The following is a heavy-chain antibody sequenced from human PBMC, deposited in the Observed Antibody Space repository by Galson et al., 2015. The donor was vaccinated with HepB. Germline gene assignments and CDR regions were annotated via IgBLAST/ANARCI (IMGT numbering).Heavy chain of an antibody. Sequence: SLRLSCAASGFTFSNAWMSWVRQAPGKGLEWVGRIKSKTDGGTTDYAAPVKGRFTISRDESKNTLYLQMNSLKTEDTAVYYCTTDEDSSSFDYWGQGTLVTVSS. V-gene: IGHV3-15*01. CDR1: GFTFSNAW. CDR2: IKSKTDGGTT. J-gene: IGHJ4*02. D-gene: IGHD3-22*01. CDR3: TTDEDSSSFDY.